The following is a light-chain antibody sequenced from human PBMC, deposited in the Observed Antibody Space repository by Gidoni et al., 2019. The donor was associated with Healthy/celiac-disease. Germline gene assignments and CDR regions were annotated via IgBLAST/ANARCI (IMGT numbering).Light chain of an antibody. V-gene: IGLV3-19*01. J-gene: IGLJ3*02. Sequence: SSELTQDPAVSVALGQTVRITCQGDSLRRYYASWYQQKPGQAPVLVIYGKNNRPSGIPDRFSGSSSGNTASLTITGAQAEDEADYCCNSRDSSGNHLVFGGGTKLTVL. CDR3: NSRDSSGNHLV. CDR2: GKN. CDR1: SLRRYY.